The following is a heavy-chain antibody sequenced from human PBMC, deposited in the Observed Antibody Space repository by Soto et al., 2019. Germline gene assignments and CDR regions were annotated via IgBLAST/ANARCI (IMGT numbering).Heavy chain of an antibody. Sequence: QVQLQQWGAGPLRPLETLSLTCGVSGGSFSGYYWAWIRQSPGKGLEWIGEINDRGSINYNPSLKSRVNISVDTSKNHYSVKLRSVTAADTAVYFCARESHDILTGPPWVWYFDLWGRGTLVTVSS. CDR1: GGSFSGYY. CDR2: INDRGSI. CDR3: ARESHDILTGPPWVWYFDL. V-gene: IGHV4-34*01. J-gene: IGHJ2*01. D-gene: IGHD3-9*01.